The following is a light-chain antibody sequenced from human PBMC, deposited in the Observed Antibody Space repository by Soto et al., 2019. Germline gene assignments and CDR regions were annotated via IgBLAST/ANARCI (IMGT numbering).Light chain of an antibody. J-gene: IGLJ2*01. CDR1: SSNIGAGYD. V-gene: IGLV1-40*01. CDR3: QSYDSGLSGYVV. CDR2: ANS. Sequence: QSVLTQPPSMSGAPGQRVTISCTGGSSNIGAGYDVHWYQQLPGTAPKLLIYANSNRPSGVPDRFSGSKSGTSASLAITGLLAEDEADYFRQSYDSGLSGYVVFGGGTKLTVL.